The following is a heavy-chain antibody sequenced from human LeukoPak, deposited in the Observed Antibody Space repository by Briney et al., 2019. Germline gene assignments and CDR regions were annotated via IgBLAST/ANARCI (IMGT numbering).Heavy chain of an antibody. CDR2: ISNSGGSA. CDR1: GFTFSNYA. V-gene: IGHV3-23*01. D-gene: IGHD3-16*02. J-gene: IGHJ4*02. CDR3: AKGLRLGELSSGFDY. Sequence: PGGSLRLSCAASGFTFSNYAMNWVRQAPGKGLEWVSGISNSGGSAYYADSVKGRFTISRDNSRSTLYLQMNSLRAEDTAVYYCAKGLRLGELSSGFDYWGQGTLVTVSS.